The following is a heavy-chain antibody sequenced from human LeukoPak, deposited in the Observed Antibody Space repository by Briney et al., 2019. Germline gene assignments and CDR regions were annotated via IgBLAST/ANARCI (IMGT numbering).Heavy chain of an antibody. D-gene: IGHD5-24*01. CDR2: ISWNSGSI. J-gene: IGHJ4*02. Sequence: GGSLRLSCAASGFTFDDYAMHWVRQAPGKGLEWVSGISWNSGSIGYADSVKGRFTISRDNAKNSLYLQMNSLRAEDTALYYCAKAGGGYNYGYSDYWGQGTLVTVPS. CDR3: AKAGGGYNYGYSDY. CDR1: GFTFDDYA. V-gene: IGHV3-9*01.